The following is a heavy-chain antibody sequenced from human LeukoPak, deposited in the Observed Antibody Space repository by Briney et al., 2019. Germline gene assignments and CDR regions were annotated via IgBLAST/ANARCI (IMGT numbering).Heavy chain of an antibody. J-gene: IGHJ4*02. CDR3: ARDSASLAKRYYFDY. Sequence: ASVKVSCKASGYTFTSYYMHWVRQAPGQGLEWMGIINPSGGSTSYAQKFQGRVTMTRDTSTSTVYMELSSLRSEDTAVYYCARDSASLAKRYYFDYWGQGTLVTVSS. V-gene: IGHV1-46*01. CDR1: GYTFTSYY. D-gene: IGHD3-10*01. CDR2: INPSGGST.